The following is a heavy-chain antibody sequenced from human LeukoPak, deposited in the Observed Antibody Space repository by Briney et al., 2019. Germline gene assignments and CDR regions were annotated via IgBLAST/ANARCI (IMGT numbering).Heavy chain of an antibody. V-gene: IGHV4-39*07. CDR1: GGSISSSSYY. CDR3: ARLAKTRILVALAWDYFDY. J-gene: IGHJ4*02. CDR2: IYYSGST. Sequence: NSSETLSLTCTVSGGSISSSSYYWGWIRQPPGKGLEWIGSIYYSGSTYYNPSLKSRVTISVDTSKNQFSLKLSSVTAADTAVYYCARLAKTRILVALAWDYFDYWGQGTLVTVSS. D-gene: IGHD5-12*01.